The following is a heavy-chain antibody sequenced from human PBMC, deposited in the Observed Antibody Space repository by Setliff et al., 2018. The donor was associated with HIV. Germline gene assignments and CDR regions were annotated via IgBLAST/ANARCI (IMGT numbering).Heavy chain of an antibody. CDR3: ARDVKHMMDV. CDR2: ISTYRDET. CDR1: GYSFTNYG. J-gene: IGHJ6*02. V-gene: IGHV1-18*01. Sequence: ASVKVSCKASGYSFTNYGMNWVRQAPGQGLEWMGWISTYRDETSDAQRLQGRVTMTTDTSTRTAYMELRRLTFDDTAVYYCARDVKHMMDVWGQGTRVTVSS.